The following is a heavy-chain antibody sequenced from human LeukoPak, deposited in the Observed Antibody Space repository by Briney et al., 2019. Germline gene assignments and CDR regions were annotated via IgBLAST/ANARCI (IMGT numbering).Heavy chain of an antibody. J-gene: IGHJ4*02. CDR2: ISSSGSSI. CDR3: ARDTPHYYDSSGYYPVDY. Sequence: PGGSLTLSCAASGFTFSDYYMSWIRQTPGKGLEWVSYISSSGSSIYYADSVKGRFTISRDNAKNSLYLQMNSLTVEDTAVYYCARDTPHYYDSSGYYPVDYWGQGTLVTVSS. D-gene: IGHD3-22*01. CDR1: GFTFSDYY. V-gene: IGHV3-11*04.